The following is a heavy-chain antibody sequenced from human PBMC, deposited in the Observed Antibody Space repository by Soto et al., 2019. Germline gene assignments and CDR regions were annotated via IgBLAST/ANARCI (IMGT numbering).Heavy chain of an antibody. V-gene: IGHV4-34*01. D-gene: IGHD6-19*01. J-gene: IGHJ4*01. CDR2: VNHSGEA. CDR1: GGSFRNYY. Sequence: KPSETLSLTCGVYGGSFRNYYWIWVRQPPGKGLEWIGEVNHSGEATYNPSLQSRITISLDTSNNQFSLKLTSVTAADTAVYYCARVHVMVVAGSTFDYWGHGTLVTVSS. CDR3: ARVHVMVVAGSTFDY.